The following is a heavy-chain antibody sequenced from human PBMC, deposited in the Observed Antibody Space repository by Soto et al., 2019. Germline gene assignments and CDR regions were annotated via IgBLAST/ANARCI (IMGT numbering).Heavy chain of an antibody. CDR3: AKDEERSGWYRISYFDY. CDR2: ISGSGGST. Sequence: GGSLRLSCAASGFTFSSYAMSWVRQAPGKGLEWVSAISGSGGSTYYADSVKGRFTISRDNSKNTLYLQMKSLRDEDTAVYYCAKDEERSGWYRISYFDYWGKGPLGTVSS. J-gene: IGHJ4*02. V-gene: IGHV3-23*01. D-gene: IGHD6-19*01. CDR1: GFTFSSYA.